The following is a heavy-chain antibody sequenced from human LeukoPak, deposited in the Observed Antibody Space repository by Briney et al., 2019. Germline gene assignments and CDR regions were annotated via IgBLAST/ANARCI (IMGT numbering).Heavy chain of an antibody. Sequence: GGSLRLSCAASGFTFSSYAMHWVRQAPGKGLEWVTVISYDGNNKYYADSVKGRFTISRDNSKNTLYLQMNSLRAEDTAVYYCARGRLSIVLMVYASDAFDIWGQGTMVTVSS. D-gene: IGHD2-8*01. V-gene: IGHV3-30*14. J-gene: IGHJ3*02. CDR2: ISYDGNNK. CDR1: GFTFSSYA. CDR3: ARGRLSIVLMVYASDAFDI.